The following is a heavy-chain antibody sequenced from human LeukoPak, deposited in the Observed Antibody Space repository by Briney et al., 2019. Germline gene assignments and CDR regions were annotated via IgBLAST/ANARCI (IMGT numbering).Heavy chain of an antibody. Sequence: QPGGSLRLSCAASGFTFRAYSMNWVRQAPGKGLEWVSYISSSGSTIYYADSVKGRFTISRDNAKNSLYLQMNSLRAEDTAVYYCAREWGGHPPSGEGVKIVDIVEREDYWGQGTLVTVSS. CDR3: AREWGGHPPSGEGVKIVDIVEREDY. D-gene: IGHD5-12*01. V-gene: IGHV3-48*04. CDR2: ISSSGSTI. J-gene: IGHJ4*02. CDR1: GFTFRAYS.